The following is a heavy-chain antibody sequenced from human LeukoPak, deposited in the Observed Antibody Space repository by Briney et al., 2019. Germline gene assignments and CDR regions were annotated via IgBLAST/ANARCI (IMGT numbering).Heavy chain of an antibody. CDR2: IYYSGST. V-gene: IGHV4-59*01. CDR1: GGSISSYY. D-gene: IGHD3-22*01. J-gene: IGHJ4*02. CDR3: ASDSSGYNLWFDY. Sequence: SETLSLTCTVSGGSISSYYWSWIRQPPGKGLEWIGYIYYSGSTNYNPSLKSRVTISVDTSKNQFSLKLSSVTAADTAVYYCASDSSGYNLWFDYWGQGTLVTVSS.